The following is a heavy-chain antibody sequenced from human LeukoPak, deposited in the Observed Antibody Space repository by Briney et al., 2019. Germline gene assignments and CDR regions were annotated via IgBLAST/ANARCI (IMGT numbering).Heavy chain of an antibody. CDR1: GGSFSGYY. D-gene: IGHD4-23*01. V-gene: IGHV4-34*01. J-gene: IGHJ4*02. CDR3: ARGYGGNSTTDY. CDR2: INHSGST. Sequence: SETLSLTCAVYGGSFSGYYWSWIRQPPGKGLEWIGEINHSGSTNYNPSLKGRVTISVDTSKNQFSLKLSSVTAADTAVYYCARGYGGNSTTDYWGQGTLVTVSS.